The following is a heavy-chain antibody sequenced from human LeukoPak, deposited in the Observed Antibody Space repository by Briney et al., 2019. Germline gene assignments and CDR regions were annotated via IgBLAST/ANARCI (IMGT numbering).Heavy chain of an antibody. D-gene: IGHD1-1*01. CDR2: INPYSGAL. CDR3: ATATVTHTRDP. Sequence: ASVKVSCQTSGYTFSDFYLNWVRQAPGQGLEWMGWINPYSGALISAQSLQGRLTMPWDTSTGTAYMELTRLTSDDTAVYYCATATVTHTRDPWGQGTLVTVSS. CDR1: GYTFSDFY. V-gene: IGHV1-2*02. J-gene: IGHJ5*02.